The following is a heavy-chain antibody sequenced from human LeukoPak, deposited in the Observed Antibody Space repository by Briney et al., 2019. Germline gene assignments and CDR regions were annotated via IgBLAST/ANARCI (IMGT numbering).Heavy chain of an antibody. CDR3: ARGRYSGIYFDY. CDR2: IYYSGST. CDR1: GGSISSYY. J-gene: IGHJ4*02. D-gene: IGHD1-26*01. V-gene: IGHV4-59*01. Sequence: SETLSLTCTVSGGSISSYYWSWIRQPPGKGLEWIGYIYYSGSTNYNPSLKSRVTISVDTSKNQFSLKLSSVTAADTAVYYCARGRYSGIYFDYWGQGTLVTVSS.